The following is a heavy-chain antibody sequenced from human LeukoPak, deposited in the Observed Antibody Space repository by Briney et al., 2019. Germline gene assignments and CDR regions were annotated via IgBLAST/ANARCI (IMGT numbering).Heavy chain of an antibody. CDR1: GFTFSSYW. CDR3: ARESSPGYSYGYPLAY. V-gene: IGHV3-74*01. Sequence: TGGSLRLSCAGSGFTFSSYWMRWVRQVPGKGLVWVSRLNEDGSSKTYADSVRGRFTISRDNAKNSLYLQMNSLRADDTAVYYCARESSPGYSYGYPLAYWGQGTLVTVSS. D-gene: IGHD5-18*01. CDR2: LNEDGSSK. J-gene: IGHJ4*02.